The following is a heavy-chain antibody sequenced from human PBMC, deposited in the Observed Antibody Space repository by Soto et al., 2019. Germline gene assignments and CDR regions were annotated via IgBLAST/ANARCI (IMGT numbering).Heavy chain of an antibody. J-gene: IGHJ4*02. Sequence: GGSLRLSCAASGFTFSGSAMHWVRQASGKGLEWVGRIRSKANSYATAYAASVKGRFTISRDDSKNTAYLQMNSLKTEDTAVYYCTRADSIGYYTYWGQGTLVTVSS. CDR1: GFTFSGSA. V-gene: IGHV3-73*01. CDR3: TRADSIGYYTY. D-gene: IGHD3-22*01. CDR2: IRSKANSYAT.